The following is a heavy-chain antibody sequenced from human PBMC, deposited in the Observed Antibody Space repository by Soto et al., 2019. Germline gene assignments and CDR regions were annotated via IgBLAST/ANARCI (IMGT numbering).Heavy chain of an antibody. CDR3: ARFFGSGFDY. J-gene: IGHJ4*02. CDR2: ISTSGATR. CDR1: GFTFSTDS. Sequence: EVQLVESGGGLVQPGGSRRLSCVASGFTFSTDSMNWVRQAPGKGLEWVANISTSGATRYYADSVKGRFTISRDNAKTSLYLQMDSLRNEDTAVYYCARFFGSGFDYWGQGTLVTVSS. D-gene: IGHD6-19*01. V-gene: IGHV3-48*02.